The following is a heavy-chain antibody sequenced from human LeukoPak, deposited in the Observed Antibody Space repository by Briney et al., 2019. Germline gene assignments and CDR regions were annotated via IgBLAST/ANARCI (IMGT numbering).Heavy chain of an antibody. Sequence: SETLSLTCTVSGGSISSYYWSWIRQPPGKGLEWIGYIYYSGSTNYNPSLKSRVTISVDTSKNQFSLKLSSVTAADTAVYYCARPQAVAFDAFDIWGQGTMVTVSS. J-gene: IGHJ3*02. V-gene: IGHV4-59*08. CDR2: IYYSGST. CDR3: ARPQAVAFDAFDI. D-gene: IGHD6-19*01. CDR1: GGSISSYY.